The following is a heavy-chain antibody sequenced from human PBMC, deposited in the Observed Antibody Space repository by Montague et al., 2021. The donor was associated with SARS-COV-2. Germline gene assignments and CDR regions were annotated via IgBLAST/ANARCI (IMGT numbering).Heavy chain of an antibody. J-gene: IGHJ6*03. V-gene: IGHV4-34*01. CDR3: AGLGDGVVPSPIVGVGPYYSFYDMDV. CDR1: GGSFSTYS. D-gene: IGHD3-22*01. Sequence: SETLSLTCAVYGGSFSTYSWNWIRQPPGQGLEWIGDIHHGGSTNYNPSLNSRVTISADTSTNQFSLELTSVAAADTAVYYCAGLGDGVVPSPIVGVGPYYSFYDMDVWGKGTTVTVSS. CDR2: IHHGGST.